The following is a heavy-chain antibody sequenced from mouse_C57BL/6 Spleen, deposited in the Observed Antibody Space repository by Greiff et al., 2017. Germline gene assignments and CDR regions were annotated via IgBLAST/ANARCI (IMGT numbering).Heavy chain of an antibody. Sequence: VHLVESGPGLVQPSQSLSITCTVSGFSLTSYGVHWVRQSPGKGLEWLGVIWSGGSTDYNAAFISRLSISKDNSKSQVFFKMNSLQADDTAIYYCARRELGPSGAWFAYWGQGTLVTVSA. CDR3: ARRELGPSGAWFAY. CDR2: IWSGGST. CDR1: GFSLTSYG. V-gene: IGHV2-2*01. D-gene: IGHD4-1*01. J-gene: IGHJ3*01.